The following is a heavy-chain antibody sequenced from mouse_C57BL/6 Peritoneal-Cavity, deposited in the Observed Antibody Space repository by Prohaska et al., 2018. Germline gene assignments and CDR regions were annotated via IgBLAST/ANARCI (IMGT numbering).Heavy chain of an antibody. CDR1: GFSLTSYG. Sequence: QVQLKESGPGLVAPSQSLSITCTVSGFSLTSYGVHWVRQPPGKGLEWLVVIWRDGSKTYNSALKSRLNISKDTSKSQVFLKMNSLQTDDTAMYYCARDYDWYFDVWGTGTTVTVSS. D-gene: IGHD2-4*01. CDR2: IWRDGSK. V-gene: IGHV2-6*03. J-gene: IGHJ1*03. CDR3: ARDYDWYFDV.